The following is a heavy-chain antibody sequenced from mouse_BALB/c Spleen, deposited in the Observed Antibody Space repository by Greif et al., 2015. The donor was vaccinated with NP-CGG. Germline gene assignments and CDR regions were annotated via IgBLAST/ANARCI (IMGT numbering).Heavy chain of an antibody. V-gene: IGHV14-3*02. CDR2: IDPANGNT. CDR1: GFNIKDTY. D-gene: IGHD1-2*01. J-gene: IGHJ3*01. CDR3: ARGLRLTWFAY. Sequence: VQLQQPGAELVKPGASVKLSCTASGFNIKDTYMHWVKQRPEQGLEWIGRIDPANGNTKYDPKFQGKATITADTSSNTAYLQLSSLTSEDTAVYYCARGLRLTWFAYWGQGTLVTVSA.